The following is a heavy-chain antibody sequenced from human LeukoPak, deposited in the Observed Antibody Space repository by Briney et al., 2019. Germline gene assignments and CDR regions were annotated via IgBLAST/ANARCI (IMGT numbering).Heavy chain of an antibody. V-gene: IGHV3-33*01. Sequence: GGSLRLSCAASGFTFSSYGMHWVRQAPGKGLEWVAVIWYDGSNKYYADSVKGRFTISRDNSKNTLYLQMNSLRAEDTAVYYCARTYYYDGSGYFPLPPGYWGQGTLVTVSS. CDR1: GFTFSSYG. J-gene: IGHJ4*02. CDR2: IWYDGSNK. CDR3: ARTYYYDGSGYFPLPPGY. D-gene: IGHD3-22*01.